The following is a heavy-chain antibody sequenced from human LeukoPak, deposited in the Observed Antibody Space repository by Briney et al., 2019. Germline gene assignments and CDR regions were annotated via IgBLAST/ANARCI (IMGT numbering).Heavy chain of an antibody. V-gene: IGHV3-21*01. D-gene: IGHD6-6*01. CDR1: GFTFSSYS. CDR2: ISSSSSYI. Sequence: PGGSLRLSCAASGFTFSSYSMNWVRQAPGKGLEWVSSISSSSSYIHYGDSMKGRFTISRDNAKNSLYLQMNSLRAEDTAVYYCARQTARAPWANFDYWGQGTLVTVSS. J-gene: IGHJ4*02. CDR3: ARQTARAPWANFDY.